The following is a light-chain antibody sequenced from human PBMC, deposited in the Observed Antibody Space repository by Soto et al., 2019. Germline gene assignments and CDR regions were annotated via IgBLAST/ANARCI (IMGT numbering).Light chain of an antibody. CDR2: DVT. CDR1: SSDIGGSNF. CDR3: CSYTGRVV. Sequence: QSALPQPRSVSGSPGQSVTISCTGTSSDIGGSNFVSWYQQHPGKAPKLMIYDVTKRPSGVPDRFSGSKSGNTASLTISGLQADDEADYYCCSYTGRVVFGGGTQLNVL. J-gene: IGLJ2*01. V-gene: IGLV2-11*01.